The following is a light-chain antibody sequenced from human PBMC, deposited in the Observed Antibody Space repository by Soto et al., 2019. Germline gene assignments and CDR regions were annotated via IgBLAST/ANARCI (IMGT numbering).Light chain of an antibody. CDR3: QQYKSYWT. CDR1: QSLSRW. CDR2: DAS. Sequence: DIQMTQSPSTLSASVGDRVTITCRACQSLSRWLAWYQQKPGKAPKLLIYDASSLESAVPSRFSGSGSGTEFTLTISSLQPDDFATYYCQQYKSYWTFGQGTKVEIK. J-gene: IGKJ1*01. V-gene: IGKV1-5*01.